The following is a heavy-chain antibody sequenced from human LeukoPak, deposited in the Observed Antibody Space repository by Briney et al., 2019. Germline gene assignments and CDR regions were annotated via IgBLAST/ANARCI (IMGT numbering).Heavy chain of an antibody. CDR3: ARAPTTVVPGWFDP. D-gene: IGHD4-23*01. CDR1: GGTFSSCA. Sequence: SVKVSCKASGGTFSSCAISWVRQAPGQGLEWMRGIIPIFGTANYAQKFQGRVTITADESTSTAYIELSSLRSEDTAVYYCARAPTTVVPGWFDPWGQGTLVTVSS. CDR2: IIPIFGTA. J-gene: IGHJ5*02. V-gene: IGHV1-69*13.